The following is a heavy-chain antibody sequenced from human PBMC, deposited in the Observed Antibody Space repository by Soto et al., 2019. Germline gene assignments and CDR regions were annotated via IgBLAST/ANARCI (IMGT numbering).Heavy chain of an antibody. Sequence: QVHLVQSGAEVKKPGASVKVSCKASGYTFTNYYIHWVRQAPGQGLEWLGIIRPSGGRTEYAQRFQVIFAMTRDTSTSTVYMELTSLTSEDTAVYYCAREPNESYYFDYWGQGTLVTVSS. V-gene: IGHV1-46*01. CDR2: IRPSGGRT. D-gene: IGHD5-18*01. CDR3: AREPNESYYFDY. J-gene: IGHJ4*02. CDR1: GYTFTNYY.